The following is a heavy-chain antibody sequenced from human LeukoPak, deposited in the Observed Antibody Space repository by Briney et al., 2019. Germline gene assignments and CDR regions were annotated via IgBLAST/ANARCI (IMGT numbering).Heavy chain of an antibody. D-gene: IGHD6-13*01. J-gene: IGHJ4*02. CDR1: GFTFSSYA. Sequence: PGGSLRLSCAASGFTFSSYAMSRVRQAPGKGLEWVSAISDSGGSTYYADSVKGRFTISRDNSKNTLYLQMNNLRAEDTAVYYCATDQAALYYFDYWGQGTLVTVSS. CDR3: ATDQAALYYFDY. CDR2: ISDSGGST. V-gene: IGHV3-23*01.